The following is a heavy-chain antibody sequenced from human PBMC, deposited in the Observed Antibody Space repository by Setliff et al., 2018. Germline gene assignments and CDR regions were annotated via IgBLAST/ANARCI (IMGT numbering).Heavy chain of an antibody. D-gene: IGHD3-22*01. J-gene: IGHJ5*02. CDR1: GGSFSGYC. CDR3: AKGPDSSGYQGWFDP. V-gene: IGHV4-34*01. CDR2: INHSGST. Sequence: SETLSLTCAVYGGSFSGYCWSWIRQPPGKGLEWIGEINHSGSTNYNPSLKSRVTISVDTSKNQFSLKLSSVTAADTAVYYCAKGPDSSGYQGWFDPWGQGTLVTVSS.